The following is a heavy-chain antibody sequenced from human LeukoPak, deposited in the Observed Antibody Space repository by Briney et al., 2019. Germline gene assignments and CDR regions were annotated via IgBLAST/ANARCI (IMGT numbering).Heavy chain of an antibody. CDR2: INPNSGST. V-gene: IGHV1-2*02. CDR1: GYTFTGYY. CDR3: ARAGSMVTRYFDY. Sequence: GASVKVSCKASGYTFTGYYMHWVRQAPGQGLEWMGWINPNSGSTNYAQKFQGRVTMTRDTSISTAYMELSRLRSDDTAVYYCARAGSMVTRYFDYWGQGTLVTVSS. J-gene: IGHJ4*02. D-gene: IGHD5-18*01.